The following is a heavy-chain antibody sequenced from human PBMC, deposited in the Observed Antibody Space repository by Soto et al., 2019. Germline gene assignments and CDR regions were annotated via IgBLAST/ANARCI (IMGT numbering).Heavy chain of an antibody. J-gene: IGHJ4*02. D-gene: IGHD3-22*01. CDR2: ISYDGSNK. Sequence: GGSLRLSCAASGFTFSSYGMHWVRQAPGKGLEWVAVISYDGSNKYYADSVKGRFTISRDNSKNTLYLQMNSLRAEDTAVYYCAKDRFYYDSSGPHDYWGQGTLVTVSS. V-gene: IGHV3-30*18. CDR1: GFTFSSYG. CDR3: AKDRFYYDSSGPHDY.